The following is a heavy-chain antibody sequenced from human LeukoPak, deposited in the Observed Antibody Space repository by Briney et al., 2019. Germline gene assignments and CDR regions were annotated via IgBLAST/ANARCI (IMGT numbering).Heavy chain of an antibody. J-gene: IGHJ4*02. D-gene: IGHD3-10*01. CDR1: GFTFSSYA. Sequence: TGGSLRLSCAASGFTFSSYAMSWVRQAPGKGLEWVSAISGSGGSTYYADSVKGRFTISRDNSKNTLYLQMNSLRAEDTAVYYCARHYYGSGIPKNFDYWGQGTLVTVSS. V-gene: IGHV3-23*01. CDR3: ARHYYGSGIPKNFDY. CDR2: ISGSGGST.